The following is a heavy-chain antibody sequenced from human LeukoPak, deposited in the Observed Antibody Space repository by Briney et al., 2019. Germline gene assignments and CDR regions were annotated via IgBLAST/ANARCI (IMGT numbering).Heavy chain of an antibody. CDR1: GYSITSGYY. J-gene: IGHJ4*02. CDR3: ARVQPAALNFFDY. D-gene: IGHD2-2*01. V-gene: IGHV4-38-2*02. Sequence: SETLSLTCTVSGYSITSGYYWGWIRQPPGKGLEWIGSIYHSGSTHYNPSLNSRVTMSVDTSKNQVSLKLNSVTAADTAVYYCARVQPAALNFFDYWGQGALVTVSS. CDR2: IYHSGST.